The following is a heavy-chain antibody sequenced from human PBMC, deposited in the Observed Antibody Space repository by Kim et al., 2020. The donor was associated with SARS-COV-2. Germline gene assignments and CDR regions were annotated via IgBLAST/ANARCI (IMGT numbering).Heavy chain of an antibody. CDR1: GDTFTSYG. Sequence: ASVKVSCKASGDTFTSYGISWGRQASGQWLEWIGRISAYKVNTNYAEKIQRIVTMTTYTSTSTAYMELRSLRADDTAVYYCAREGSGWYGPTIDYWGQGTLVTVSS. CDR3: AREGSGWYGPTIDY. CDR2: ISAYKVNT. J-gene: IGHJ4*02. D-gene: IGHD6-19*01. V-gene: IGHV1-18*01.